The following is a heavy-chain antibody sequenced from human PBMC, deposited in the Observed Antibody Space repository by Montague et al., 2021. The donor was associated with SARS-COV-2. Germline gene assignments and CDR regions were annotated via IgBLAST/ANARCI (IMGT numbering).Heavy chain of an antibody. CDR1: GFSLNTSGMC. Sequence: PALVKPTQTLTLTCTFSGFSLNTSGMCASWIRQPPGKALEWLARIDWDDDKYYGTSLKTRLTISKDTSKNQVVLTMTNMDPVDTATYYCARTYAPSAVAVDYWGQGTLVTGS. D-gene: IGHD6-19*01. V-gene: IGHV2-70*11. CDR3: ARTYAPSAVAVDY. CDR2: IDWDDDK. J-gene: IGHJ4*02.